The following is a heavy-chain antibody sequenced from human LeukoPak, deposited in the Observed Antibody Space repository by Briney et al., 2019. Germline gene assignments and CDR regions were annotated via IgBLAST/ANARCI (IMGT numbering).Heavy chain of an antibody. Sequence: ASVKVSCKASGYTFTNYDTNWVRRATGQGLEWMGWMNPNSGNTGYAQKFQGRVTMTEDTSTDTAYMELSSLRSEDTAVYYCATDKYDFWSGYYHYWGQGTLVTVSS. D-gene: IGHD3-3*01. J-gene: IGHJ4*02. CDR1: GYTFTNYD. V-gene: IGHV1-8*01. CDR3: ATDKYDFWSGYYHY. CDR2: MNPNSGNT.